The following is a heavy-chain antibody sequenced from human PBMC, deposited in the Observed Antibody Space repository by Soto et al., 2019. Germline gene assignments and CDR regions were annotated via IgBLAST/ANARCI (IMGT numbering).Heavy chain of an antibody. V-gene: IGHV4-4*02. CDR3: ARSAAGTKYYYYGMDV. J-gene: IGHJ6*02. CDR1: GGSISSSNW. Sequence: SETLSLTCAVSGGSISSSNWWSWVRQPPGKGLEWIGEIYHSGSTNYNPSLKSRVTISVDKSKNQFSLKLSSVTAADTAVYYCARSAAGTKYYYYGMDVWGQGTTVTVSS. D-gene: IGHD6-13*01. CDR2: IYHSGST.